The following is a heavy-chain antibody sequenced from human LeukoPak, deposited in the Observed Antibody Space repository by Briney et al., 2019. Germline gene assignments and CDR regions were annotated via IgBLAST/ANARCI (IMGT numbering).Heavy chain of an antibody. D-gene: IGHD3/OR15-3a*01. J-gene: IGHJ4*02. CDR2: VNPNSGGT. CDR1: GYTFTGYY. Sequence: ASVKVSCKASGYTFTGYYMHWVRQAPGQGLEWMGRVNPNSGGTNYAQKFQGRVTMTRDTSISTAYMELSRLRSDDTAVYYCARLDWDYDFDYWGQGTLVTVSS. CDR3: ARLDWDYDFDY. V-gene: IGHV1-2*06.